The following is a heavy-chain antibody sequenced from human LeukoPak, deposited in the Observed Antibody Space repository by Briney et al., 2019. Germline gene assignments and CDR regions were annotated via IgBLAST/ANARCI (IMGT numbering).Heavy chain of an antibody. V-gene: IGHV4-39*01. CDR1: GGSISSSSYY. CDR2: IYYSGST. CDR3: ARASGSYGPYYYYYMDV. D-gene: IGHD1-26*01. Sequence: SETLSLTCTVSGGSISSSSYYWGWIRQPPGKGLEWIGSIYYSGSTYYNPSLKSRVTISVDTSKYQFSLKLSSVTAADTAVYYCARASGSYGPYYYYYMDVWGKGTTVTVSS. J-gene: IGHJ6*03.